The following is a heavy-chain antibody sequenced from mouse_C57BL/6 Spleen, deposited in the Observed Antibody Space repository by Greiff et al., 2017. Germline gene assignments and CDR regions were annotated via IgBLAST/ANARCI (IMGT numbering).Heavy chain of an antibody. D-gene: IGHD2-2*01. V-gene: IGHV5-6*01. J-gene: IGHJ4*01. CDR1: GFTFSRYG. CDR2: ISSGGSYT. CDR3: ARSYGYDEAMDY. Sequence: EVHLVESGGDLVKPGGSLKLSCAASGFTFSRYGMSWVRQTPDKRLEWVATISSGGSYTYYPDSVQGRFTLSRDNAKNTLYLQMSSLKSEDTAMYYCARSYGYDEAMDYWGQGTSVTVSS.